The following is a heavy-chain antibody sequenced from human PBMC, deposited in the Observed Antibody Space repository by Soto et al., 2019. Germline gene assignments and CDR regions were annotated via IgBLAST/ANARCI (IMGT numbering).Heavy chain of an antibody. D-gene: IGHD3-10*01. CDR1: GGSISSGGYY. J-gene: IGHJ5*02. Sequence: QVQLQESGPGLVKPSQTLSLTCTVSGGSISSGGYYWSWIRQHPGKGLEWIGYIYYSGSTYYNPALKSRFTISVDTSKNQFPPKLSSVTAAAPAGFYWARDRGRGGGGFDPWGQGTLVTVSS. CDR3: ARDRGRGGGGFDP. CDR2: IYYSGST. V-gene: IGHV4-31*03.